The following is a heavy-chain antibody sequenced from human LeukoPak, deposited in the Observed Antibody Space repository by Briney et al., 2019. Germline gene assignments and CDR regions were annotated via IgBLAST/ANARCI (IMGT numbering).Heavy chain of an antibody. Sequence: KTSETLSLTCTVSGGSISSYYWSWIRQPAGKGLEWIGRIYTSGGTNYNPSLKSRVTMSVDTSKNQFSLKLSSVTAADTAVYYCARVGDSSSWYETYYFDYWGQGTLVTVSS. CDR3: ARVGDSSSWYETYYFDY. CDR2: IYTSGGT. V-gene: IGHV4-4*07. CDR1: GGSISSYY. D-gene: IGHD6-13*01. J-gene: IGHJ4*02.